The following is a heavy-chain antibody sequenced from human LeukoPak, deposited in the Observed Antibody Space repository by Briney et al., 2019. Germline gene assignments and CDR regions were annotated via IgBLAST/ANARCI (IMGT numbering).Heavy chain of an antibody. CDR2: ISGSGGST. D-gene: IGHD4-17*01. CDR1: VFTFSSDA. CDR3: LSTVTLRFFDY. J-gene: IGHJ4*02. V-gene: IGHV3-23*01. Sequence: GGSLRLTCAASVFTFSSDAMSWVRQAPGKGLEWVSAISGSGGSTYYADSVKGRFTISRDNSKNTLYLQMNSLRAEDTAVYYCLSTVTLRFFDYWGQGTLVTVSS.